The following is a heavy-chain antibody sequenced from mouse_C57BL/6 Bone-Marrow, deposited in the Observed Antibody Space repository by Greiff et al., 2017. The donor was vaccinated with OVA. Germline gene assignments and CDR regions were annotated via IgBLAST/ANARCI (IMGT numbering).Heavy chain of an antibody. CDR3: AGRDDYGSSYWYFDV. J-gene: IGHJ1*03. Sequence: EVNVVESGGDLVKPGGSLKLSCAASGFTFSSYGMSWVRQTPDKRLEWVATISSGGSYTSYPDRVKGRFTISRDKAKNTLYLQMSSLKSEDTARYYSAGRDDYGSSYWYFDVWGTGTTVTVSS. D-gene: IGHD1-1*01. CDR1: GFTFSSYG. CDR2: ISSGGSYT. V-gene: IGHV5-6*02.